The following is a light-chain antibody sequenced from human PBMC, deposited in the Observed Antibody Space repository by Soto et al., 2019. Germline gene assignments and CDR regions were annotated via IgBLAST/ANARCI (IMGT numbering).Light chain of an antibody. CDR3: QQYGSSSWT. Sequence: EILLTQSPATLSLSPGEISTLSCRASQSVSTYLAWYQQKPDQAPRLLIYDASNRATGIPARFSGSGSGTHFTLTISSLEPEDFAVYYCQQYGSSSWTFGQGTKVDIK. CDR2: DAS. CDR1: QSVSTY. V-gene: IGKV3-11*01. J-gene: IGKJ1*01.